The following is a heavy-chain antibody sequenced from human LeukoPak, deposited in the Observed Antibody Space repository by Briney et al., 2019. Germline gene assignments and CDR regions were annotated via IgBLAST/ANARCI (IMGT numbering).Heavy chain of an antibody. D-gene: IGHD3-3*01. J-gene: IGHJ5*02. CDR1: GGSISSSSYY. CDR3: ARLANWTDFWSGYDLNWFDP. V-gene: IGHV4-39*01. CDR2: IYYSGST. Sequence: SETLSLTCTVSGGSISSSSYYWGWIRQPPGKGLEWIGSIYYSGSTYYNPSLKSRVTISVDTSKDQFSLKLSSVTAADTAVYYCARLANWTDFWSGYDLNWFDPWGQGTLLTVSS.